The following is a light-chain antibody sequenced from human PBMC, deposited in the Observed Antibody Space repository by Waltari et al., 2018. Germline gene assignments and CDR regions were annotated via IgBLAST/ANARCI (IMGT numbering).Light chain of an antibody. CDR2: DDS. V-gene: IGLV3-21*02. Sequence: SYVLTQPPSVSVAPGQTARMTCGANNIGRNSGHWHQKKPGQAPVPVVYDDSDRPSGIPERFSGSNSGNTATLTITRVEAGDEADYYCQLWDKSSDPPYVFGPGTKVTVL. J-gene: IGLJ1*01. CDR1: NIGRNS. CDR3: QLWDKSSDPPYV.